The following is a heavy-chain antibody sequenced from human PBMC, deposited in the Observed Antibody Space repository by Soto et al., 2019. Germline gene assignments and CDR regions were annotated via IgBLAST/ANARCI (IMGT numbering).Heavy chain of an antibody. CDR2: INHSGST. Sequence: SETLSLTFAVYGGSFSGYYWSWIRQPPGKGLEWIGEINHSGSTNYTPSLKSRVTISVDTSKNQFSLKLSSVTAADTAVYYCARGMISRYYYYMDVWGKGTTVTV. V-gene: IGHV4-34*01. J-gene: IGHJ6*03. D-gene: IGHD3-22*01. CDR1: GGSFSGYY. CDR3: ARGMISRYYYYMDV.